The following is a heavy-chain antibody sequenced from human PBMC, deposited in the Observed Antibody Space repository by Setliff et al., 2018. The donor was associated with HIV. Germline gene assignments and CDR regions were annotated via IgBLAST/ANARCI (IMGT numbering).Heavy chain of an antibody. CDR1: GGSISSSSYY. Sequence: NPSETLSLTCTVSGGSISSSSYYWGWIRQPPGKGLEWIGSIYYSGTTYYNPSLKSRITISVDTSKNQFSLKVNPVTAADTAVYYCASPKERYYYGSGTNVREYYGMDVWGQGTTVTVSS. V-gene: IGHV4-39*07. D-gene: IGHD3-10*01. CDR3: ASPKERYYYGSGTNVREYYGMDV. J-gene: IGHJ6*02. CDR2: IYYSGTT.